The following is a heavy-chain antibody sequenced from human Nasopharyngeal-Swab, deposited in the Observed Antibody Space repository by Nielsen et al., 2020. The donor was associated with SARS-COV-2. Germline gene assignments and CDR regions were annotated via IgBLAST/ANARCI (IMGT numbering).Heavy chain of an antibody. CDR2: ISYDGSNK. V-gene: IGHV3-30-3*01. CDR3: ARVEGGYCSSTSCFSYYFDY. D-gene: IGHD2-2*03. CDR1: GFTFSSYA. J-gene: IGHJ4*02. Sequence: GESLKISCAASGFTFSSYAMHWVRQAPGKGLEWVAVISYDGSNKYYADSVKGRFTISRDNSKNTLYLQMNSLRAEDTAVYYCARVEGGYCSSTSCFSYYFDYWGQGTLVTVSS.